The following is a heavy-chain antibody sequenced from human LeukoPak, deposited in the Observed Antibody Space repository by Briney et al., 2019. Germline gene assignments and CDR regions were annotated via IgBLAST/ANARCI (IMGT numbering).Heavy chain of an antibody. Sequence: SVKVSCKASGGTFSSYAISWVRQAPGQGLEWMEGIIPIFGTANYAQKFQGRVTITADESTSTAYMELSSLRSEDTAVYYCARLISSKGYFDYWGQGTLVTVSS. CDR3: ARLISSKGYFDY. D-gene: IGHD2-2*01. V-gene: IGHV1-69*13. CDR1: GGTFSSYA. CDR2: IIPIFGTA. J-gene: IGHJ4*02.